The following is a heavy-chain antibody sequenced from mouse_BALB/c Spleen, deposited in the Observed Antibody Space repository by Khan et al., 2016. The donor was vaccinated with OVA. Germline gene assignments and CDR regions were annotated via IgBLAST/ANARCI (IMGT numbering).Heavy chain of an antibody. CDR1: GYSITSDYA. Sequence: EVQLQESGPGLVKPSQSLSLICTVTGYSITSDYAWNWIRQFPGNKLEWMGFISYSGNTTYNPSLKSRISITRDTSKNQFFLQLNSVTTEDTATYYCARVYGGDFDYWGQGTTLTVS. CDR2: ISYSGNT. D-gene: IGHD1-1*01. J-gene: IGHJ2*01. V-gene: IGHV3-2*02. CDR3: ARVYGGDFDY.